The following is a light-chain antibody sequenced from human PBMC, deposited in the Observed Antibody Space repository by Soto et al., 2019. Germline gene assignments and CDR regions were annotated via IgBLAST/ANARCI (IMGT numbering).Light chain of an antibody. CDR1: QSVSSS. Sequence: EIVMTQSPGTLSVSPGERATLSCRASQSVSSSLAWYQQKPGQAPRLLIYGGSTRATGTPARFSGSGSGTEFTLNINRLQPEDLAVYYCQQYDKWPPLTFGGGTKVEIK. J-gene: IGKJ4*01. V-gene: IGKV3-15*01. CDR3: QQYDKWPPLT. CDR2: GGS.